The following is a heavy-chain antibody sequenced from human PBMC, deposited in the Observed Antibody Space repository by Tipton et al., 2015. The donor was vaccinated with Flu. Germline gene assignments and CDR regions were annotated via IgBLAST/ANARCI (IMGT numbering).Heavy chain of an antibody. J-gene: IGHJ2*01. CDR2: IYYIGST. Sequence: TLSLTCTVSGCPITSGGDYWSWIRQHPGKGLEWIGHIYYIGSTNYNPSLKSRVTISMDTSKNQFSLRLSSMTAADTAVYYCARMEWTVTTPRYFDLWGRGTLVTVSS. CDR1: GCPITSGGDY. D-gene: IGHD4-17*01. V-gene: IGHV4-31*03. CDR3: ARMEWTVTTPRYFDL.